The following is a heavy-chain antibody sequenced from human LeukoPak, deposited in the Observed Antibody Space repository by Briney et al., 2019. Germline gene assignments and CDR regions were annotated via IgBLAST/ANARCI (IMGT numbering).Heavy chain of an antibody. J-gene: IGHJ4*02. CDR3: ARDLSPGY. V-gene: IGHV3-30*04. Sequence: GGSLRLSCAASGFTFSSYATHWVRQAPGKGLEWVAVISYDGSNKYYADSVKGRFTISRDNSKNTLYLQMNSLRAEDTAVYYCARDLSPGYWGQGTLVTVSS. CDR2: ISYDGSNK. D-gene: IGHD3-9*01. CDR1: GFTFSSYA.